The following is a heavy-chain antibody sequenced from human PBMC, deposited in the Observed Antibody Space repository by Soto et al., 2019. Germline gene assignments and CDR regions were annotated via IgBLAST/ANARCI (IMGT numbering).Heavy chain of an antibody. D-gene: IGHD2-2*01. V-gene: IGHV4-59*11. J-gene: IGHJ4*02. CDR3: ARGGGSPYHDHEFDY. CDR1: GVSTSNHY. Sequence: QVQLQESGPGLVKPSETLSLTCSVSGVSTSNHYWTWIRKPPGQGPEWIGCIYYTGTTNYNASFNSRVTISLDTSKNQFSLKLTSVTTADTAVYYCARGGGSPYHDHEFDYWGQGILVTVSS. CDR2: IYYTGTT.